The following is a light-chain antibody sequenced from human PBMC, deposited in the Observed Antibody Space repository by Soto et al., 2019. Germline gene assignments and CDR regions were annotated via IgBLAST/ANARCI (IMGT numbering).Light chain of an antibody. CDR2: GAS. CDR1: QSVSSIY. J-gene: IGKJ1*01. CDR3: QQYGSSRT. Sequence: EIVMTQSPATLSVSPGEGATLSCRASQSVSSIYLAWYQQKPGQAPRLLIYGASSRATGIPDRFSGSGSGTDFTLTISRLEPEDFAVYYCQQYGSSRTFGQGTKVDIK. V-gene: IGKV3-20*01.